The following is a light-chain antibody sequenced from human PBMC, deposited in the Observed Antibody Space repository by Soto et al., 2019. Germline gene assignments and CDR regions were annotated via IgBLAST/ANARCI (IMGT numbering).Light chain of an antibody. CDR2: GAS. V-gene: IGKV3-15*01. J-gene: IGKJ5*01. CDR1: QSVSSD. CDR3: QQRRNWQVT. Sequence: EKGMTQSPIPLSLVPGERAPLSCRASQSVSSDLAWYQQKPGQAPRLLIYGASTRATGIPARFSGSGSGTEFTLTISSLQSEDFAVYYCQQRRNWQVTFGQGTRLEIK.